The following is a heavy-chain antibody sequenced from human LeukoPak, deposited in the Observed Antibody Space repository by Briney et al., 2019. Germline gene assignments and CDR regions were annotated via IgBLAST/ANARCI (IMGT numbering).Heavy chain of an antibody. Sequence: NPSETLSLTCTVSGGSISSYYWSWIRQPPGKGLEWIGYIYYSGSTYYNPSLKSRVTISVDTSKNQFSLKLSSVTAADTAVYYCARALVVVVAPFFDYWGQGTLVTVSS. CDR1: GGSISSYY. CDR2: IYYSGST. V-gene: IGHV4-59*08. J-gene: IGHJ4*02. D-gene: IGHD2-15*01. CDR3: ARALVVVVAPFFDY.